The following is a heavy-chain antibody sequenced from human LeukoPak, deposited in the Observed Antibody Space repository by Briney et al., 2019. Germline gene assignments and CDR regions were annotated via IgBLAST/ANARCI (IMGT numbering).Heavy chain of an antibody. Sequence: GGSLRLSCAASGFTFSSYSMNWVRQAPGKGLEWVSSISSSSSYIYYADSVKGRFTISRDNAKNSLYLQMNSLRAEDTAVYYCARSSNYERAFDIWGQGTMVTVSS. D-gene: IGHD4/OR15-4a*01. V-gene: IGHV3-21*01. CDR3: ARSSNYERAFDI. CDR1: GFTFSSYS. J-gene: IGHJ3*02. CDR2: ISSSSSYI.